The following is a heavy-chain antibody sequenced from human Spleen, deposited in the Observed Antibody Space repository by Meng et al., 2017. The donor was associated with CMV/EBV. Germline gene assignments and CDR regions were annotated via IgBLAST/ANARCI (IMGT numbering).Heavy chain of an antibody. CDR3: ARDFEYSSSMWFDP. J-gene: IGHJ5*02. V-gene: IGHV3-21*01. CDR2: ITSGGTYR. CDR1: EFTLSNFG. Sequence: GGSLRLSCVASEFTLSNFGVHWVRQAPGKGLEWVSSITSGGTYRYYADSVKGRFTVSRDNAKNSLYLQMNSLRAEDTAVYYCARDFEYSSSMWFDPWGQGTLVTVSS. D-gene: IGHD6-6*01.